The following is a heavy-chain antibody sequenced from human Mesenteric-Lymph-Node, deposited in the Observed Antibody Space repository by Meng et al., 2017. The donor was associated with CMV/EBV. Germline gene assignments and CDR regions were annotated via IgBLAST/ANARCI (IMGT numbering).Heavy chain of an antibody. J-gene: IGHJ4*02. V-gene: IGHV4-39*07. D-gene: IGHD3-3*01. CDR1: GSISSSSYY. CDR2: IYYSGST. Sequence: GSISSSSYYWGWIRQPPGKGLEWIGSIYYSGSTYYNPSLKSRVTISVDTSKNQFSLKLSSVTAADTAVYYCASIPRRFLEWGDVDYWGQGTLVTVSS. CDR3: ASIPRRFLEWGDVDY.